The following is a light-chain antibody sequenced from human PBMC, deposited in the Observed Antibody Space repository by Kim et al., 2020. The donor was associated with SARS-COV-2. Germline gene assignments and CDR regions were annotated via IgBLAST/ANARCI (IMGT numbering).Light chain of an antibody. J-gene: IGKJ2*01. CDR3: QQYGGSPYT. V-gene: IGKV3-20*01. CDR2: GAS. Sequence: EIVLTQSPGTLSLSPGERATLYCRASQSVRSNYLAWYQQKPGQAPRLLIYGASSRATAIPDRFSGSGSGTDFTLSISRLEPEDFAVYYCQQYGGSPYTFGQGTKLEI. CDR1: QSVRSNY.